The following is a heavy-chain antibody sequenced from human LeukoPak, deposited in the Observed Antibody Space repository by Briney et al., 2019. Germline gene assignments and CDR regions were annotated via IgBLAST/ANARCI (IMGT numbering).Heavy chain of an antibody. CDR1: GYSFTSYW. J-gene: IGHJ4*02. Sequence: GESLKISCKGSGYSFTSYWIGWVRQMPGKGLESMGIIYPGDSDTRYSPSFQGQVTISADKSISTAYLQWSSLKASDTAMYYCATIGWELLRDFDYWGQGTLVTVSS. CDR3: ATIGWELLRDFDY. D-gene: IGHD1-26*01. CDR2: IYPGDSDT. V-gene: IGHV5-51*01.